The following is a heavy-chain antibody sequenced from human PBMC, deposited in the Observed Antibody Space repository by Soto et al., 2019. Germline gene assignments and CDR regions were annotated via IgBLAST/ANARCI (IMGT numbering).Heavy chain of an antibody. Sequence: LRLSCSASGFTFSSYSMNLVRQAPGKGLEWVSYISSSSSTIYYADSVKVRFTISRDNAKNSLYLQMNSLRDEDTAVYYCARDVLYYYGMDVWGQGTTVTV. V-gene: IGHV3-48*02. J-gene: IGHJ6*02. CDR2: ISSSSSTI. CDR1: GFTFSSYS. D-gene: IGHD3-3*01. CDR3: ARDVLYYYGMDV.